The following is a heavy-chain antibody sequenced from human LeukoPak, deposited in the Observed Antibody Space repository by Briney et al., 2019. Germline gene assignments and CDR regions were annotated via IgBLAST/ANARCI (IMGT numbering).Heavy chain of an antibody. CDR1: GFTFSSYW. J-gene: IGHJ6*03. V-gene: IGHV3-7*01. CDR2: IKQDGSEK. Sequence: GGSLRLSCVASGFTFSSYWTSWVRQAPGKGLEWVANIKQDGSEKYYVDSVKGRFTISRDNAKNSLYLQMNSLRAEDTAVYYCARVGGMRTGTTYYYYMDVWGKGTTVTVSS. D-gene: IGHD1-7*01. CDR3: ARVGGMRTGTTYYYYMDV.